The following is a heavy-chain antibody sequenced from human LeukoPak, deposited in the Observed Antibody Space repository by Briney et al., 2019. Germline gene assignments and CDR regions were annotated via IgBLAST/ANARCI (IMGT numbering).Heavy chain of an antibody. V-gene: IGHV1-69*01. J-gene: IGHJ4*02. CDR2: IIPIVGTT. CDR3: ARGGYYYDSSGYSHLPDY. Sequence: SVKVSCKASGGTFSSYAFSWARQAPGQGLEWMGGIIPIVGTTNYAQMFQGRVTITADESTSTAYMELSSLRSEDTAVYYCARGGYYYDSSGYSHLPDYWGQGTLVTVSA. D-gene: IGHD3-22*01. CDR1: GGTFSSYA.